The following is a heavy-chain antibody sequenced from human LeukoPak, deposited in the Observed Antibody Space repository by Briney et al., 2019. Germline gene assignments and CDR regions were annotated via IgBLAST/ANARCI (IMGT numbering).Heavy chain of an antibody. CDR2: INSDGSVT. Sequence: PGGSLRLSCAASGFTFSSYWMHWVRQAPGKGLLWVSRINSDGSVTTCADSVKGRFTISRHNAKNTLYLQMNSLRAEDTAVYYCTRATGSFYGLGYWGQGTLVTVSS. J-gene: IGHJ4*02. D-gene: IGHD1-26*01. CDR3: TRATGSFYGLGY. V-gene: IGHV3-74*01. CDR1: GFTFSSYW.